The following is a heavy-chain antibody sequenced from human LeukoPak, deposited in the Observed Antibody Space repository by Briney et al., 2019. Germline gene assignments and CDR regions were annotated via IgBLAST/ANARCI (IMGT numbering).Heavy chain of an antibody. CDR3: ARGLDRGYCSGGSCYRRSYYYYGMDV. V-gene: IGHV4-34*01. CDR2: INHSGST. Sequence: SETLSLTCAVYGGSFSGYYWSWIRQPPGKGLEWIGEINHSGSTNYNPSLKSRVTISVDTSKNQFSLKLSSVTAADTAVYYCARGLDRGYCSGGSCYRRSYYYYGMDVWGQGTTVTVSS. J-gene: IGHJ6*02. CDR1: GGSFSGYY. D-gene: IGHD2-15*01.